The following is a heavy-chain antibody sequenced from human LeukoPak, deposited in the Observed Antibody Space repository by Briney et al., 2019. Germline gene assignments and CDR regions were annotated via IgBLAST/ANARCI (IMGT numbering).Heavy chain of an antibody. D-gene: IGHD6-13*01. Sequence: GGTLRLSCAASGFTFSSYGMSWVRQAPGKGLVWVSRINSDGSSTSYADSVKGRFTISRDNAKNTLYLQMNSLRAEDTAVYYCAKFIAAPFYFDYWGQGTLVTVSS. CDR2: INSDGSST. CDR3: AKFIAAPFYFDY. J-gene: IGHJ4*02. CDR1: GFTFSSYG. V-gene: IGHV3-74*01.